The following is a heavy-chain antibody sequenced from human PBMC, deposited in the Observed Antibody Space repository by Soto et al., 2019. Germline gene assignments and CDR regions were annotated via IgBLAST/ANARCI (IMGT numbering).Heavy chain of an antibody. Sequence: SVKVSCKASGGTFSSYAISWVRQAPGQGLEWMGGIIPIFGTANYAQKFQGRVTITADESTSTAYMELSSLRSEDTAVYYCASGPHIYLTTFDYWGQGNLVTVSS. CDR3: ASGPHIYLTTFDY. CDR2: IIPIFGTA. D-gene: IGHD1-1*01. V-gene: IGHV1-69*13. J-gene: IGHJ4*02. CDR1: GGTFSSYA.